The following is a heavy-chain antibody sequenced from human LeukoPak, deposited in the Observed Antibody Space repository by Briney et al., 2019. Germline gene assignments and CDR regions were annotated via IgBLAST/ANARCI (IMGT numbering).Heavy chain of an antibody. CDR2: IYYSGST. V-gene: IGHV4-59*01. D-gene: IGHD6-13*01. CDR3: ATSGYSNSWSSFDY. Sequence: SETLSLTCTVSGGSISSYYWSWIRQPPGKGLEWIGYIYYSGSTNYNPSLKSRVTISVDTSKNQFSLKLSSVTAADTAVYYCATSGYSNSWSSFDYWGQGTLVTVSS. J-gene: IGHJ4*02. CDR1: GGSISSYY.